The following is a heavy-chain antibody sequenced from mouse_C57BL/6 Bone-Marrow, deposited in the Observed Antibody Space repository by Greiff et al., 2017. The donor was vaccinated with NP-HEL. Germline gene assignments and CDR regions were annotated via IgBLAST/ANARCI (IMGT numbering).Heavy chain of an antibody. CDR2: IDPSDSYT. CDR1: GYTFTSYW. D-gene: IGHD2-5*01. CDR3: ARYPPHYSNLAWFAY. Sequence: VQLQQSGAELVMPGASVKLSCKASGYTFTSYWMHWVKQRPGQGLEWIGEIDPSDSYTNYNQKFKGKSTLTVDKSSSTAYMQLSSLTSEDSAVYYCARYPPHYSNLAWFAYWGQGTLVTVSA. J-gene: IGHJ3*01. V-gene: IGHV1-69*01.